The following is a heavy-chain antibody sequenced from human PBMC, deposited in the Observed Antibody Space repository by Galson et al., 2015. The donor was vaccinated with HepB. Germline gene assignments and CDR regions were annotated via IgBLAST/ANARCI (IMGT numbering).Heavy chain of an antibody. J-gene: IGHJ4*02. D-gene: IGHD3-3*01. V-gene: IGHV1-24*01. CDR1: GYTLTELS. CDR3: ATQVVDFWSGYCY. CDR2: FDPENNET. Sequence: SCKVSGYTLTELSMHWVRQAPGKGLEWMGGFDPENNETVYPQKFQGRVTMTEDTSTDTGYMELRSLRSEDTALYYCATQVVDFWSGYCYWGQGTLVTVSS.